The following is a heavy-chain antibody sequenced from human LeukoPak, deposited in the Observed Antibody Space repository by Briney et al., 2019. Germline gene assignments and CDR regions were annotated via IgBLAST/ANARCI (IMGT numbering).Heavy chain of an antibody. D-gene: IGHD1-26*01. CDR2: ISSSGSTI. CDR1: GFTFSSHA. J-gene: IGHJ5*02. CDR3: ARVTLTWDFDP. V-gene: IGHV3-48*04. Sequence: GGSLRLSCAASGFTFSSHAMSWVRQAPGKGLEWVSYISSSGSTIYYADSVKGRFTISRDNAKNSLYLQMNSLRAEDTAVYYCARVTLTWDFDPWGQGTLVTVSS.